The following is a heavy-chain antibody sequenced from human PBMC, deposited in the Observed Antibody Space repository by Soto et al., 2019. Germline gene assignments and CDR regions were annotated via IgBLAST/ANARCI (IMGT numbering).Heavy chain of an antibody. V-gene: IGHV3-53*01. CDR1: VFTFSSNY. D-gene: IGHD5-18*01. CDR2: IYSGGST. CDR3: ARDSRGYSYGLFDY. Sequence: GGSLRLACAASVFTFSSNYMSWVRQAPGKGLEWVSVIYSGGSTYYADSVKGRFTISRDNSKNTLYLQMNSLRAEDTAAYYCARDSRGYSYGLFDYWGQGTLVTVSS. J-gene: IGHJ4*02.